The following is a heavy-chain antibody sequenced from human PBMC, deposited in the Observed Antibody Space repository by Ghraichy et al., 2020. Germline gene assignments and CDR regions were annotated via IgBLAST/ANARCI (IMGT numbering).Heavy chain of an antibody. D-gene: IGHD6-19*01. CDR1: GGSVSSGSYY. CDR3: ARVASSGWGPYYYYYMDV. CDR2: IYYSGST. J-gene: IGHJ6*03. Sequence: SETLSLTCTVSGGSVSSGSYYWSWIRQPPGKGLEWIGYIYYSGSTNYNPSLKSRVTISVDTSKNQFSLKLSSVTAADTAVYYCARVASSGWGPYYYYYMDVWGKGTTVTVSS. V-gene: IGHV4-61*01.